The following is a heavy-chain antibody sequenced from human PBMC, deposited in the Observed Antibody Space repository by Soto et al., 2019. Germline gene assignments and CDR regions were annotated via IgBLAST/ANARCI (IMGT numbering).Heavy chain of an antibody. D-gene: IGHD3-3*01. J-gene: IGHJ6*04. V-gene: IGHV4-31*03. CDR3: VEALSNTTPSDMDF. Sequence: SETLSLTCTVSGGSISSGGYYWSWIRQHPGKGLEWIGYIYYSGSTYYNPSLKSRVTISVDTSKNQFSLKLSSVTAADTAVDYCVEALSNTTPSDMDFWGKGSAVPVSS. CDR1: GGSISSGGYY. CDR2: IYYSGST.